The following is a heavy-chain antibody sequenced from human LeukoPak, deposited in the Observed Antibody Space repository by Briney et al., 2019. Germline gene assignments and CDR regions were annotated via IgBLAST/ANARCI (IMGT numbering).Heavy chain of an antibody. Sequence: GWSLRLSCAASGFTFSSYAMSWVRQAPGQGLEWVSAISDGAGSTYYADSVKGRFTISRDNSKNTLYLQMNSLRADDTAVYYCAKRIEYSSSSAYFDFWGQGTLVTVSS. CDR2: ISDGAGST. CDR1: GFTFSSYA. CDR3: AKRIEYSSSSAYFDF. V-gene: IGHV3-23*01. J-gene: IGHJ4*02. D-gene: IGHD6-6*01.